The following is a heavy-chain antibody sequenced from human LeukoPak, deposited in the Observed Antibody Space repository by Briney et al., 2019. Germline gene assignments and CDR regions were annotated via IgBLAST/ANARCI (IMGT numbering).Heavy chain of an antibody. V-gene: IGHV1-2*02. CDR1: GYTFTGYY. D-gene: IGHD2-15*01. Sequence: ASVKVSCKASGYTFTGYYMHWVRQAPGQGLEWMGWINPNSGGTNYAQKFQGRVTMTRDTTISTTYMELHRLRSDDTAVYYCARALDHSGGGYLYCFDYWGQGTLVTVSS. CDR3: ARALDHSGGGYLYCFDY. CDR2: INPNSGGT. J-gene: IGHJ4*02.